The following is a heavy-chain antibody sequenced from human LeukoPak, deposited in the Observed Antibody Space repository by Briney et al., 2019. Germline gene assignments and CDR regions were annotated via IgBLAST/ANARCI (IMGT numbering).Heavy chain of an antibody. CDR3: ARESISRWLVHLPHPPFDY. V-gene: IGHV4-34*01. Sequence: PSETLSLTCTVSGGSISSYYWSWIRQPPGKGLEWIGEINHSGSTNYNPSLKSRATISVDTSKNQFSLKLSSVTAADTAVYYCARESISRWLVHLPHPPFDYWGQGTLVTVSS. D-gene: IGHD6-19*01. J-gene: IGHJ4*02. CDR2: INHSGST. CDR1: GGSISSYY.